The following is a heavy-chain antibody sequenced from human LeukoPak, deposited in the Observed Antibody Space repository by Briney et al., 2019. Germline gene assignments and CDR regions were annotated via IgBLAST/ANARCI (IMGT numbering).Heavy chain of an antibody. J-gene: IGHJ5*02. CDR2: IWYDGTKK. V-gene: IGHV3-33*08. CDR3: ARGCGGDCYGWLDP. D-gene: IGHD2-21*02. Sequence: QPGGSLRLSCAASGFTFSSYWMHWVRQAPGKGLEWVAVIWYDGTKKYYGDSVKGRFTISRDNSKNTVSLHMNSLRGDDTAVYYCARGCGGDCYGWLDPWGQGTVVTVSS. CDR1: GFTFSSYW.